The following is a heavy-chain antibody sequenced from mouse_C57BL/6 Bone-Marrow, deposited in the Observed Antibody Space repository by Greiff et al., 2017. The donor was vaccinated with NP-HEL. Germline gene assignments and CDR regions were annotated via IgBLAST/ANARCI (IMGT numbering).Heavy chain of an antibody. Sequence: EVMLVESEGGLVQPGSSMKLSCTASGFTFSDYYMAWVRQVPEKGLEWVANINYDGSSTYYLDSLKSRFIISRDNAKNILYLQMSSLKSEDTATYYCAREGGLRRRTYARDYWGQGTSVTVSS. J-gene: IGHJ4*01. CDR2: INYDGSST. CDR1: GFTFSDYY. D-gene: IGHD2-4*01. V-gene: IGHV5-16*01. CDR3: AREGGLRRRTYARDY.